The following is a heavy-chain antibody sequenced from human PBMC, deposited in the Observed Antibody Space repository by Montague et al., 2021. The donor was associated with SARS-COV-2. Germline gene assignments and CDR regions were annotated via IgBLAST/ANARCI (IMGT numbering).Heavy chain of an antibody. CDR3: ARAPNTCFIANCVNYFDV. Sequence: SETLSLTCEVSGDAISSYYWSWIRQSPGKGLEWIGYVHYTGSTKYNPSLKTRVTLSLGTPKNHFSLKLRSVTAADTAIYYCARAPNTCFIANCVNYFDVWGLGALVTVSS. V-gene: IGHV4-59*01. J-gene: IGHJ4*02. D-gene: IGHD1-1*01. CDR2: VHYTGST. CDR1: GDAISSYY.